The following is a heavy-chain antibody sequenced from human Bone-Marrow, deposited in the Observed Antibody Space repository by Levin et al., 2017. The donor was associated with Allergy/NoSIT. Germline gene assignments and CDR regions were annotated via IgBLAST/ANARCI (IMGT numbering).Heavy chain of an antibody. CDR3: ARLMGTSTIYDY. Sequence: QTGGSLRLSCAASGFTFSRHWMSWVRQAPGKGLEWVASLNQDGSVKYHVDSVKGRFTISRDNAENSLYLQMSSLTLEDTAVYYCARLMGTSTIYDYWGQGTLVTVSS. CDR1: GFTFSRHW. J-gene: IGHJ4*02. D-gene: IGHD7-27*01. V-gene: IGHV3-7*01. CDR2: LNQDGSVK.